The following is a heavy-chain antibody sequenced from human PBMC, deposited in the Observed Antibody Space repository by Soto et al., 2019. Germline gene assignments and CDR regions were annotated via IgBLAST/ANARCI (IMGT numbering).Heavy chain of an antibody. CDR3: AREGYSSSTLHDY. V-gene: IGHV3-30-3*01. Sequence: HPGGSLRLSCAASGFTFSSYAMHWVRQAPGKGLEWVAVISYDGSNKYYADSVKGRFTISRDNSKNTLYLQMNSLRAEDTAVYYCAREGYSSSTLHDYWGQGTLVTVCS. CDR2: ISYDGSNK. D-gene: IGHD6-6*01. J-gene: IGHJ4*02. CDR1: GFTFSSYA.